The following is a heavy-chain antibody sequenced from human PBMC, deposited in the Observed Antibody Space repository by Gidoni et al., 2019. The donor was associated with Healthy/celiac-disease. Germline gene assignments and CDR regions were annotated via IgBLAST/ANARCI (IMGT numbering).Heavy chain of an antibody. V-gene: IGHV3-9*01. CDR1: GFPFAVYA. CDR2: ISWNSGNI. J-gene: IGHJ6*02. D-gene: IGHD3-10*01. Sequence: EVQLVESGGDLVQPGRSLRLSCAASGFPFAVYAMHWVRQGPGKGREWVSGISWNSGNIGYADSVKGRFTISRDNAKNSLYLQMNSLRAEDTALYYCAKDEKWFGELWAFGMDVWGQGTTVTVSS. CDR3: AKDEKWFGELWAFGMDV.